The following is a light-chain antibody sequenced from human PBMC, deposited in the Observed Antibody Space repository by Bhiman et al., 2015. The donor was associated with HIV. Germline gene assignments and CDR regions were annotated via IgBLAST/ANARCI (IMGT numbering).Light chain of an antibody. CDR2: DVS. V-gene: IGLV2-14*01. Sequence: QSALTQPASVSGSPGQSITISCTGTSSDVGTYNYVSWYQQHSGKAPKLMIYDVSKRPSGVSNRFSGSKSGDTASLTISGLQAEDEADYYCTSYTSSSTWVFGGGTNLTVL. CDR3: TSYTSSSTWV. CDR1: SSDVGTYNY. J-gene: IGLJ3*02.